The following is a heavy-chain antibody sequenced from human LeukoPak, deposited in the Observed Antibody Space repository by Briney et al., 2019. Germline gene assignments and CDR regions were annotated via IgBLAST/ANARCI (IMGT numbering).Heavy chain of an antibody. J-gene: IGHJ4*02. CDR3: ARSRQNYVWGSYRYWDY. V-gene: IGHV4-34*01. CDR2: INHSGST. D-gene: IGHD3-16*02. CDR1: GGSFSGYY. Sequence: SETLSLTCAVYGGSFSGYYWSWIRQPPGKGLEWIGEINHSGSTNYNPSLKSRVTISVDTSKNQFSLKLSSVTAADTAVYYCARSRQNYVWGSYRYWDYWGQGTLVTVSS.